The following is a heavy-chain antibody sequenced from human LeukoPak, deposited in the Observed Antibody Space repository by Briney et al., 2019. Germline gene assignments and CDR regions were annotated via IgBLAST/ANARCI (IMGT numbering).Heavy chain of an antibody. D-gene: IGHD3-10*01. CDR2: IYYSGST. CDR3: ATEYGSGSYWKIDY. J-gene: IGHJ4*02. V-gene: IGHV4-61*01. CDR1: GGSASSGSYY. Sequence: SETLSLTCTVSGGSASSGSYYWSWIRQPPGKGLEWIGYIYYSGSTNYNPSLKSRVTISVDTSKNQFSLKLSSVTAADTAVYYCATEYGSGSYWKIDYWGQGTLVTVSS.